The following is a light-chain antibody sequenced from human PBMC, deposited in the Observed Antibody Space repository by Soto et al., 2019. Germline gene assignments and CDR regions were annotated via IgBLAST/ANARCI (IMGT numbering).Light chain of an antibody. CDR1: ESIDTR. Sequence: DLQMTQSPSTLSASVGDRVTITCRASESIDTRLAWYQQRPGKAPNLLIYMASSLETGVPSRFSGSGSGTEFTLTISSLQPDDFATYYCQQYSSYPWTFGQGTKVDIK. CDR3: QQYSSYPWT. CDR2: MAS. V-gene: IGKV1-5*03. J-gene: IGKJ1*01.